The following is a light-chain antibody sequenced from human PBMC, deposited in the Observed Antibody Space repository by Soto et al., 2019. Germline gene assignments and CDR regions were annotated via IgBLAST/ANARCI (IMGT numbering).Light chain of an antibody. CDR2: DAS. Sequence: DIQMTQSPSTLSASVGDIITIALRASQTINRWLAWYQQKPGEVPKLLIYDASTLESGVPSRFSGSGSGTNFTLSLNSLQPEDFATYYCQQGYSNPWTFGQGTKVDI. V-gene: IGKV1-5*01. CDR3: QQGYSNPWT. J-gene: IGKJ1*01. CDR1: QTINRW.